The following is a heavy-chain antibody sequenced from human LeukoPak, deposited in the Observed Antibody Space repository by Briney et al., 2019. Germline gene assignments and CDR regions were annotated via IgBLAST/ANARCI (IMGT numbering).Heavy chain of an antibody. CDR1: GFTFSSYA. V-gene: IGHV3-30-3*01. J-gene: IGHJ3*02. CDR3: AGATTMIVVTPSLLDAFDI. CDR2: ISYDGSNK. Sequence: GGSLRLSCAASGFTFSSYAMHWVRQAPGKGLEWVAVISYDGSNKYYADSVKGRFTISRDNSKNTLYLQMNSLRAEDTAVYYCAGATTMIVVTPSLLDAFDIWGQGTMVTVSS. D-gene: IGHD3-22*01.